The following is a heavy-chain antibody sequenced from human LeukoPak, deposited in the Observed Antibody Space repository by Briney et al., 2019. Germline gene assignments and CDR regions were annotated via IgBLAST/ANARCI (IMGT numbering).Heavy chain of an antibody. Sequence: GGSLRLSCAASGFTVSSNYMSWVRQAPGKGLEWVSVIYSGGSTYYADSVKGRFTISRDNAKNSVDLQMNRLRGEDTAVYYCVRDPDWGQGTLVTVSS. CDR1: GFTVSSNY. V-gene: IGHV3-53*01. J-gene: IGHJ4*02. CDR3: VRDPD. CDR2: IYSGGST.